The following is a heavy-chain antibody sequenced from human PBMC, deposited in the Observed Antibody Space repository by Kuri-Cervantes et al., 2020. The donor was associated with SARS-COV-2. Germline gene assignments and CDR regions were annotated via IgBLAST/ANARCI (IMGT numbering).Heavy chain of an antibody. CDR2: IYYSGST. Sequence: GSLRLSCTVPGGSISSYYWSWIRQPPGKGLEWIGYIYYSGSTNYNPSLKSRVTISVDTSKNQFSLKLSSVTAADTAVYYRASTNVQAVAGTAEYFQHWGQGTLVTVSS. CDR3: ASTNVQAVAGTAEYFQH. CDR1: GGSISSYY. V-gene: IGHV4-59*01. D-gene: IGHD6-19*01. J-gene: IGHJ1*01.